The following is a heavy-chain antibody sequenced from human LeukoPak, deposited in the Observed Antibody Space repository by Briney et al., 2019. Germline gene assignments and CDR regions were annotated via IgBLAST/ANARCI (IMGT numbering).Heavy chain of an antibody. J-gene: IGHJ4*02. Sequence: PGGSLRLSCVASGFPFSTYGMHWVRQAPGKGLEWVAFIRYDGSNKSYSDSVKGRFTISRDNSKNTLYLQMNSLRVDDTAVYYCAPRVVVITAPFDYWGQGTLVTVSS. CDR1: GFPFSTYG. CDR2: IRYDGSNK. CDR3: APRVVVITAPFDY. D-gene: IGHD2-21*01. V-gene: IGHV3-30*02.